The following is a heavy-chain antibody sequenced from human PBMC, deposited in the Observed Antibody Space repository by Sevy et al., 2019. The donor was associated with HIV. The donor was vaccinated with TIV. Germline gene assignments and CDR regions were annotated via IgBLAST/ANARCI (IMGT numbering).Heavy chain of an antibody. J-gene: IGHJ4*02. V-gene: IGHV3-23*01. D-gene: IGHD7-27*01. CDR2: ISDSGGNT. Sequence: GGSLRVSCAASGFTFINYAMYWVRQTPGKGLEWVSVISDSGGNTYYADSVKGRFTISRDNSENTLYLQMNSLRAGDTAVYYCAKAGGSTGGSLDYWGQGTLVTVSS. CDR1: GFTFINYA. CDR3: AKAGGSTGGSLDY.